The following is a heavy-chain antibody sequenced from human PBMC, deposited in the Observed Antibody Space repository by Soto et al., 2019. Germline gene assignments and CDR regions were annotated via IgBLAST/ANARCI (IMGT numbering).Heavy chain of an antibody. CDR3: ARDTVLTGMFDF. J-gene: IGHJ4*02. CDR1: GGSIGSYH. CDR2: VYYTGTT. D-gene: IGHD4-17*01. Sequence: WETLSLTCTVSGGSIGSYHWSWVRQPPGKGLEWIASVYYTGTTNYNPSLGRRVTISIDAPENQISLKLTSVTAADTAFYYCARDTVLTGMFDFWGQGTLVTVSS. V-gene: IGHV4-59*01.